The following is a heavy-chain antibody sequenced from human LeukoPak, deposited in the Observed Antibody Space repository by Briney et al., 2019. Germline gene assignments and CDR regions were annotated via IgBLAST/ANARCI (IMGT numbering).Heavy chain of an antibody. J-gene: IGHJ6*02. V-gene: IGHV2-5*02. Sequence: SGPTLVKPTQTLTLTCTFSGFSLSTSGVGVGWIRQPPGKALEWLALIYWDDNKRYSPSLKSRLTITKDTSKNQVVLTMTNMDPVDTATYYCAHGPKYYDFWSGYWEYGMDVWGQGTTVTVSS. D-gene: IGHD3-3*01. CDR1: GFSLSTSGVG. CDR3: AHGPKYYDFWSGYWEYGMDV. CDR2: IYWDDNK.